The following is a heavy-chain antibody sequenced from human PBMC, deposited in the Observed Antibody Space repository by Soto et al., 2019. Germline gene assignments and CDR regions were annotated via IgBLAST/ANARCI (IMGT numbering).Heavy chain of an antibody. Sequence: KPSETLSLTCAVSGGSISNGDYYWSWTRQHPGKGLEWIGYIYYSGSTYYNPSLTSRVTISVDTSKNQFSLKLSSVTAADTAVYYCARGPLWSYYYYYYGMDVWGQGTTVTVSS. CDR1: GGSISNGDYY. CDR3: ARGPLWSYYYYYYGMDV. J-gene: IGHJ6*02. V-gene: IGHV4-31*11. D-gene: IGHD3-10*01. CDR2: IYYSGST.